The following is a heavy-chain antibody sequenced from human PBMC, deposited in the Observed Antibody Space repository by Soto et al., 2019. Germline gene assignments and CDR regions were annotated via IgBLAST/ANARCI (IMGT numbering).Heavy chain of an antibody. CDR3: ARDHYYDSSGYYYSGFDY. D-gene: IGHD3-22*01. CDR1: GYTFTGYY. Sequence: ASVKVSCKASGYTFTGYYMHWVRQAPGQGLEWMGWINPNSGGTNYAQKFQGWVTMTRDTSISTAYMELSRLRSDDTAVYYRARDHYYDSSGYYYSGFDYWGQGTLVTVSS. J-gene: IGHJ4*02. V-gene: IGHV1-2*04. CDR2: INPNSGGT.